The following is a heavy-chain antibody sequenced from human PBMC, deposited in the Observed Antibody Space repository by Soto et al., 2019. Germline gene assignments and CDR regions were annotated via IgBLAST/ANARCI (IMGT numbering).Heavy chain of an antibody. J-gene: IGHJ5*02. D-gene: IGHD4-17*01. CDR1: GGTFSSYA. CDR3: ARASAWEYDGEEWFDP. V-gene: IGHV1-69*01. CDR2: IIPIFGTA. Sequence: QVQLVQSGAEVKKPGSSVTVSCKASGGTFSSYAISWVRQAPGQGLEWMGGIIPIFGTANYAQKFQCRVTMTADESTSTAYMELSSLRSEDTAVYYCARASAWEYDGEEWFDPWGQGTLVTVSS.